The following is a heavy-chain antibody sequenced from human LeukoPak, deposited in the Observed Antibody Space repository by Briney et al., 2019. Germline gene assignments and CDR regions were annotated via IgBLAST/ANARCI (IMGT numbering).Heavy chain of an antibody. CDR2: MNPNSGNT. CDR1: GYTFTSYD. J-gene: IGHJ6*02. V-gene: IGHV1-8*01. D-gene: IGHD3-10*02. CDR3: ARFKYYYFLDV. Sequence: GASVTVSCKASGYTFTSYDINWVGQAPGEGIEWMGWMNPNSGNTGYAQKFQGRVTMTRNTSISTAYMELSSLRSEDTAVYYCARFKYYYFLDVWGQGTTVTVSS.